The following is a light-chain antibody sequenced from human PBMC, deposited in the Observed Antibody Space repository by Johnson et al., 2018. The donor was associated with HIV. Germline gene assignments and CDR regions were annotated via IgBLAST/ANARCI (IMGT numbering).Light chain of an antibody. CDR2: DNN. J-gene: IGLJ1*01. CDR3: GTWDSSLSAGV. V-gene: IGLV1-51*01. CDR1: TSNIGKND. Sequence: QPVLTQPPSVSAAPGQKVTISCSGSTSNIGKNDVSWYQQFPGTAPKVLIYDNNKRPSGIPDRFSGSKSGTSATLGITGLQTGDEADYYCGTWDSSLSAGVFGTGTKVTVL.